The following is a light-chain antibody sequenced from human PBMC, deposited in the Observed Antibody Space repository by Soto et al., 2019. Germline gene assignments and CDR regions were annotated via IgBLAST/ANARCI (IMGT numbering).Light chain of an antibody. CDR3: QQLNSYPIT. CDR1: QGISSY. CDR2: AAS. J-gene: IGKJ5*01. V-gene: IGKV1-9*01. Sequence: DIQLTQSPSFLYASVGDRRTITCRASQGISSYLAWYQQKPGKAPKLLIYAASTLQSGVPSRFRGSGSGTEFTLPISRLQPGDFETYYCQQLNSYPITFGQGTRLEIK.